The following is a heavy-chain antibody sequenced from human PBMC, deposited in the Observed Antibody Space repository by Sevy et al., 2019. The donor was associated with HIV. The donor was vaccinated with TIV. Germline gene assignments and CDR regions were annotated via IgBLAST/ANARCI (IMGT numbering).Heavy chain of an antibody. D-gene: IGHD2-8*01. CDR2: ISSSSSTI. Sequence: GGSLRLSCAASGFTFSSYSMNWVRQAPGKGLEWVSYISSSSSTIYYADSVKGRFTISRDNAKNSLYLQMNSLRDEDTAVYYCAREQKVMMYARGNYYGMDVWGQGTTVTVSS. CDR3: AREQKVMMYARGNYYGMDV. J-gene: IGHJ6*02. CDR1: GFTFSSYS. V-gene: IGHV3-48*02.